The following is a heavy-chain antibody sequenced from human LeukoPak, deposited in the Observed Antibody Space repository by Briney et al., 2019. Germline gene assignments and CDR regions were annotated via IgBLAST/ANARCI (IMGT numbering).Heavy chain of an antibody. CDR1: GGTFSSYA. D-gene: IGHD3-22*01. V-gene: IGHV1-69*04. CDR3: ARLGYYDSSGYGKGFDP. CDR2: IIPIFGIA. Sequence: SVKVSCKASGGTFSSYAISWVRQAPGQGLEWMGRIIPIFGIANYAQKFQGRVTIIADKSTSTAYMELSSLRSEDTAVYYCARLGYYDSSGYGKGFDPWGQGTLVTVSS. J-gene: IGHJ5*02.